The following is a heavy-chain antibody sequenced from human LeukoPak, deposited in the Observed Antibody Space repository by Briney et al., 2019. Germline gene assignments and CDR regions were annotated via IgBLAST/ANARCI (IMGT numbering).Heavy chain of an antibody. CDR3: VRDPFCSSTTRCSFEDWFDP. CDR2: VTSDGGST. D-gene: IGHD2/OR15-2a*01. J-gene: IGHJ5*02. CDR1: GFNFYDYD. V-gene: IGHV3-20*04. Sequence: GGSLRLSCAASGFNFYDYDMSWVRQVPGKGLEWVAGVTSDGGSTGYVGSVKGRFAISRDNTKNSLFLQMDSLRTEDTALYYCVRDPFCSSTTRCSFEDWFDPWGQGTLVTVSS.